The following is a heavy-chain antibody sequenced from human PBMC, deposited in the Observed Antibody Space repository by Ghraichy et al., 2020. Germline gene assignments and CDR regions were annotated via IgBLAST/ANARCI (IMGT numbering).Heavy chain of an antibody. CDR2: ITSSGRFI. V-gene: IGHV3-48*02. CDR1: GSTVSSYS. D-gene: IGHD4-23*01. J-gene: IGHJ6*02. CDR3: ARGSTVVRYYYYDGMDV. Sequence: GGSLRLSCVGSGSTVSSYSMNWVRQAQGKGLEWVSYITSSGRFISYADSVKARFTVSSDNAQNSLYMKMRSLREEDTDVYYCARGSTVVRYYYYDGMDVWGQGTTVTVSS.